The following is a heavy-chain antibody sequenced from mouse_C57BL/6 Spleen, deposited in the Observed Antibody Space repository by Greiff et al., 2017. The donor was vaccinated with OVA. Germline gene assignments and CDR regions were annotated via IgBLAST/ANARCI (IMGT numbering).Heavy chain of an antibody. D-gene: IGHD2-4*01. CDR3: AREGITGDFDY. V-gene: IGHV3-1*01. Sequence: EVKLQESGPGMVKPSQSLSLTCTVTGYSITSGYDWHWIRHFPGNKLEWMGYISYSGSTNYNPSLKSRISITHDTSKNHFFLKLNSVTTEDTATYYCAREGITGDFDYWGQGTTLTVSS. CDR2: ISYSGST. J-gene: IGHJ2*01. CDR1: GYSITSGYD.